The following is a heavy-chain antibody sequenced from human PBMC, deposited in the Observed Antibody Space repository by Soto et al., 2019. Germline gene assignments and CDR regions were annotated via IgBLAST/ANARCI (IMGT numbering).Heavy chain of an antibody. Sequence: QVQLVQSGAEVKKPGSSVKVCCKASGGTFSTYTINWVRQAPGQGLEWMGRIIPLLDVTNNAQRFQGRVTITADKSTSTVYMELTSLTSQDTAVYYCARDSGTVGYDDSWGQGTLVTVSS. J-gene: IGHJ4*02. V-gene: IGHV1-69*08. CDR1: GGTFSTYT. D-gene: IGHD3-10*01. CDR2: IIPLLDVT. CDR3: ARDSGTVGYDDS.